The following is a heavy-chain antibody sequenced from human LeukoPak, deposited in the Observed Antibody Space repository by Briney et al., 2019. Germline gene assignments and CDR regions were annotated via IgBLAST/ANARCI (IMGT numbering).Heavy chain of an antibody. D-gene: IGHD6-19*01. J-gene: IGHJ4*02. CDR3: TRASYSSGWGDFDY. V-gene: IGHV3-49*04. Sequence: GGSLRLSCTASGFTFGDYAMSWVRQAPGKGLEWVGFIRSKVYGGTTEYAASVKGRFTISRDDSKSIAYLQMNSLKTEDTAVYYCTRASYSSGWGDFDYWGQGTLVTVSS. CDR2: IRSKVYGGTT. CDR1: GFTFGDYA.